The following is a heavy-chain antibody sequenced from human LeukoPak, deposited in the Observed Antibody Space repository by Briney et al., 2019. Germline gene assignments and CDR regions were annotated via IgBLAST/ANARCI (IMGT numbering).Heavy chain of an antibody. CDR2: INNNGVTT. CDR3: VRGYSFGPYGMDV. D-gene: IGHD2-15*01. CDR1: GFTFSSYP. J-gene: IGHJ6*02. Sequence: PGGSLRLSCAASGFTFSSYPMHWVRQAPGKGLVYVSGINNNGVTTYYANSVKGRFTISRDNSKNTLYLQMSSLRAEDTAVYFCVRGYSFGPYGMDVWGQGTTVTVSS. V-gene: IGHV3-64*01.